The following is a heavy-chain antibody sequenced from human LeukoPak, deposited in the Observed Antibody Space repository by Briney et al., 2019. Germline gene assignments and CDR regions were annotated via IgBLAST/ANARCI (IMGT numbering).Heavy chain of an antibody. Sequence: SGGSLRLSCAASGFTFRSYWMHWVRQAPGKGLVWVSRINSDGSSTSYADSVKGRFTISRDNAKNTLYLQMNSLRAEDTAVYYCARGQGYSYATAFDFWGQGTLVTVSS. CDR2: INSDGSST. D-gene: IGHD5-18*01. CDR1: GFTFRSYW. J-gene: IGHJ4*02. V-gene: IGHV3-74*01. CDR3: ARGQGYSYATAFDF.